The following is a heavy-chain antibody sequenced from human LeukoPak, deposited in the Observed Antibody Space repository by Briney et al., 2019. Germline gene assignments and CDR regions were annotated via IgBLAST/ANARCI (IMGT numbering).Heavy chain of an antibody. D-gene: IGHD6-13*01. Sequence: GGSLRLSCAASGFTVSSSYMSWVRQAPGKGLEWVSIISSAGTTYYADSVKGRFTISRDNSKNTVYLQVNSLRDEDTAVYYCARDLEAANTYYFDYWGQGTWSPSPQ. V-gene: IGHV3-66*01. J-gene: IGHJ4*02. CDR1: GFTVSSSY. CDR3: ARDLEAANTYYFDY. CDR2: ISSAGTT.